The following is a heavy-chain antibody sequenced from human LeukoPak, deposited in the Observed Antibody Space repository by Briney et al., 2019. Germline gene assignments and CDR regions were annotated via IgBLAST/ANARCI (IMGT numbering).Heavy chain of an antibody. CDR3: AKASWVSSTDAVR. CDR2: INPNNGGT. Sequence: ASVKVSCKASGYTFTGYYMHWVRQAPGQGLEWMGCINPNNGGTRYAQKFQGRVIMTRDTSISTAYVEVSSLRSDDTAIYYCAKASWVSSTDAVRWGPGTLVTVSS. J-gene: IGHJ4*02. CDR1: GYTFTGYY. V-gene: IGHV1-2*02. D-gene: IGHD3-16*01.